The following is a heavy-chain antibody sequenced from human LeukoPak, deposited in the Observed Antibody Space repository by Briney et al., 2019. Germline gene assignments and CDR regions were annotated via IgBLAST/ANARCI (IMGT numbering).Heavy chain of an antibody. CDR2: IYGGVNT. Sequence: GGSLRLSCAASGFTFSNYAMSWVRQAPGKGLEWVSVIYGGVNTVYADSVQGRFTISRDNSKNTLYLQMSSLRAEDTAVYYCAKSPKTGFLFDYWGKGTLVTVSS. V-gene: IGHV3-66*01. CDR3: AKSPKTGFLFDY. J-gene: IGHJ4*02. D-gene: IGHD1-1*01. CDR1: GFTFSNYA.